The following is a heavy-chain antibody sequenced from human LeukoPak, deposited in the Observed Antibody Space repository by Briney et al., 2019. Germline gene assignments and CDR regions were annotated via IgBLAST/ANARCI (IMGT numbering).Heavy chain of an antibody. V-gene: IGHV1-2*02. D-gene: IGHD2-2*01. Sequence: GASVKVFCEASGYTFTDYYIHWVRQAPGQGLEWMGWIVPHSGGTNYAQNYQGRITMTRDTSISTAYMELSSLRSDATAVHYCARNAYCDSTNCYAWFDPWDQGTLVTVSS. CDR3: ARNAYCDSTNCYAWFDP. CDR2: IVPHSGGT. CDR1: GYTFTDYY. J-gene: IGHJ5*02.